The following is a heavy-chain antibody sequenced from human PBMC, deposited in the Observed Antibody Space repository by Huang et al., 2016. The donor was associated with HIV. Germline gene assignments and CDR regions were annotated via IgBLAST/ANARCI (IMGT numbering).Heavy chain of an antibody. D-gene: IGHD6-19*01. CDR1: GYYLTSYD. CDR2: INVNNGNT. Sequence: QVQLVQSGAELKKPGASVRVSCKASGYYLTSYDINWVRLAPGQGPEWMGWINVNNGNTEYAQNFQGRVTMTTDTSTNTAYMELRSLRSDDTAVYYCARGDSDWSYDAFNIWGQGTMVTVSS. CDR3: ARGDSDWSYDAFNI. J-gene: IGHJ3*02. V-gene: IGHV1-18*01.